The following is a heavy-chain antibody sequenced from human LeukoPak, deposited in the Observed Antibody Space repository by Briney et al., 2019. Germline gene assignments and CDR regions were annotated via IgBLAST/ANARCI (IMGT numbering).Heavy chain of an antibody. CDR1: GGSISSGGYY. V-gene: IGHV4-31*03. CDR2: IYYSGST. D-gene: IGHD3-10*01. CDR3: ARVYGSGSSLPNDY. Sequence: SQTLSLTCTVSGGSISSGGYYWSWIRQHPGKGLEWIGYIYYSGSTYYNPSLKSRVTISVDTSKNQFSLKLSSVTAADTAVYYCARVYGSGSSLPNDYWGQGTLVTVSS. J-gene: IGHJ4*02.